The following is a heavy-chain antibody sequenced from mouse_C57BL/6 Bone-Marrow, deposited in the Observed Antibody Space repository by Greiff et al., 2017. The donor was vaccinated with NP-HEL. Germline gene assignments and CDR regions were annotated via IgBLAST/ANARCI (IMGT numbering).Heavy chain of an antibody. Sequence: DVKLVESGEGLVKPGGSLKLSCAASGFTFSDYGMHWVRQAPEKGLEWVAYISSGSSTIYYADTVKGRFTISRDNAKNTLFLQMTSLRSEDTAMYYCASPVWLRGDYYAMDYWGQGTSVTVSS. CDR2: ISSGSSTI. CDR1: GFTFSDYG. CDR3: ASPVWLRGDYYAMDY. V-gene: IGHV5-17*01. D-gene: IGHD2-2*01. J-gene: IGHJ4*01.